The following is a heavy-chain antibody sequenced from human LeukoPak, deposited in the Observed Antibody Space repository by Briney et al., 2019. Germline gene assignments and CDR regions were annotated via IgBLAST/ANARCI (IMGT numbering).Heavy chain of an antibody. CDR3: ARGHYYDRSGVRGRYFQH. D-gene: IGHD3-22*01. V-gene: IGHV4-34*01. Sequence: SETLSLTCAVYGGSFSGYYWSWIRQPPGKGLEWIGEINHSGSTNYNPSLKSRVTISVDTSKNQFSLKLSSVTAADTAVYYCARGHYYDRSGVRGRYFQHWGQGTLVTVSS. J-gene: IGHJ1*01. CDR1: GGSFSGYY. CDR2: INHSGST.